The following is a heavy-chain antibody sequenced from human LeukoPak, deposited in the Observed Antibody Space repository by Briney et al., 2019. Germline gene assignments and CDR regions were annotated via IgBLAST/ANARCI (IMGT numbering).Heavy chain of an antibody. Sequence: GRSLRLSCAASGFTFSSYGMHWVRQAPGKGLEWVAVIWYDGSNKYYVDSVKGRFTISRDNSKNTLYLQMNSLRDEDTAVYYCARDWGWPRGAFDIWGQGTMVTVSS. CDR3: ARDWGWPRGAFDI. CDR1: GFTFSSYG. D-gene: IGHD3-16*01. CDR2: IWYDGSNK. V-gene: IGHV3-33*01. J-gene: IGHJ3*02.